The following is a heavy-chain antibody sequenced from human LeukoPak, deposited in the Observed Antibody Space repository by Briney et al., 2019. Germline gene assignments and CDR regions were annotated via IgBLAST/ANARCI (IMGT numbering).Heavy chain of an antibody. V-gene: IGHV4-59*01. CDR1: GDSISCYY. CDR2: IYYSGST. CDR3: AREDTAMWRNWFDP. D-gene: IGHD5-18*01. Sequence: SETLSLTCTVSGDSISCYYWSWIRQPPGKGLEWIGYIYYSGSTNYNPSLKSRVTISVDTSKNQFSLKLSSVTAADTAVYYCAREDTAMWRNWFDPWGQGTLVTVSS. J-gene: IGHJ5*02.